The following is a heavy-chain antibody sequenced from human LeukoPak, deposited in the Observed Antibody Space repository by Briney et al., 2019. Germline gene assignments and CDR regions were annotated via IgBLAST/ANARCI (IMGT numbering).Heavy chain of an antibody. CDR2: ISYDGSNK. D-gene: IGHD6-13*01. J-gene: IGHJ4*02. CDR1: GFTFSSYA. CDR3: ARDQNGGYSSSPPHY. V-gene: IGHV3-30*01. Sequence: GRSLRLSCAASGFTFSSYAMHWVRQAPGKGLEWVAVISYDGSNKYYADAVRGRFTISRDNSKNTLYLQMNSLRAEDTAVYYCARDQNGGYSSSPPHYWGQGTLVTVSS.